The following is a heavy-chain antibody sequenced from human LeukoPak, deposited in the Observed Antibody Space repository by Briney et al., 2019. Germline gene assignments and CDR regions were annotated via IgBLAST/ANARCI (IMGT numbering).Heavy chain of an antibody. Sequence: EASVKVSCKASGHTFTGYYMHWVRQAPGQGLEWMGIINPSGGSTSYAQKFQGRVTMTRDTSTSTVYMELSSLRSEDTAVYYCASAAAGTHPQHWGQGTLVTVSS. CDR2: INPSGGST. D-gene: IGHD6-13*01. CDR1: GHTFTGYY. CDR3: ASAAAGTHPQH. J-gene: IGHJ1*01. V-gene: IGHV1-46*01.